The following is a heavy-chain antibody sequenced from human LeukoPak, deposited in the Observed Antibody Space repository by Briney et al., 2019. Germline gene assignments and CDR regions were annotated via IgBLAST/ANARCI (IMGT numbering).Heavy chain of an antibody. CDR2: IYYSGST. J-gene: IGHJ4*02. V-gene: IGHV4-59*08. D-gene: IGHD5-24*01. CDR1: GGSISSYY. CDR3: ARHRSGWLQSSFDY. Sequence: PSETLSLTCTVSGGSISSYYWSWIRQPPGKGLEWIGYIYYSGSTNYNPSLKSRVTISVDTSKNQFSLRLSSVTAADTAVYYCARHRSGWLQSSFDYWGQGTLVTVSS.